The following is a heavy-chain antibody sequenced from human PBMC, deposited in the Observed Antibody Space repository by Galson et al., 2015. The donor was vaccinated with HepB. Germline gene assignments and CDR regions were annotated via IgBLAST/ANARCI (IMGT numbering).Heavy chain of an antibody. CDR1: GYTFSNYG. J-gene: IGHJ4*02. CDR2: ISYDVTKN. D-gene: IGHD4/OR15-4a*01. V-gene: IGHV3-30*03. Sequence: SLRLSCAGSGYTFSNYGMHWVRQAPAKGLEWVARISYDVTKNYYADSVKGRFTISRANSKNTLYLEVNSLRDDDTAVYYCARRSNTSPPPEYWGQGTLVTVSS. CDR3: ARRSNTSPPPEY.